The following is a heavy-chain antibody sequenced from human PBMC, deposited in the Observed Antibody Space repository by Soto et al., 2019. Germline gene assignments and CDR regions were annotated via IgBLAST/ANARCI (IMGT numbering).Heavy chain of an antibody. D-gene: IGHD3-16*01. CDR2: MNPNSGNT. Sequence: QVQLVQSGAEVKKPGASVKVSCKASGYTFTSYDINWVRQATGQGLEWMGWMNPNSGNTGYAQRFQSRVTMTTNTSISTAYMELNSLRSEDTAVYYCARELTSRAVDYWGQGTLVTVSS. V-gene: IGHV1-8*01. CDR1: GYTFTSYD. CDR3: ARELTSRAVDY. J-gene: IGHJ4*02.